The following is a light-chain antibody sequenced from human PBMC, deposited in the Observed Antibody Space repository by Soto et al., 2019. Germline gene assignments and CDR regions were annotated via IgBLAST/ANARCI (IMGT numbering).Light chain of an antibody. CDR2: AAS. CDR3: QKYKSAPFT. V-gene: IGKV1-27*01. Sequence: DIQVTQSPASLSASVADRVTMTCRASQDISNYLAWYQQRPGKAPKLLVYAASTLESGVSVRFSGSGSGTEFTLTISSLQPEDVATYYCQKYKSAPFTFGPGTKVDVK. CDR1: QDISNY. J-gene: IGKJ3*01.